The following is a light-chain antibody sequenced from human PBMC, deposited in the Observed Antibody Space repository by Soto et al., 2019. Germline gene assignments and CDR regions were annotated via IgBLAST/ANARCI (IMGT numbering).Light chain of an antibody. V-gene: IGLV4-69*01. J-gene: IGLJ2*01. Sequence: QSALTQSPSASASLGASVKLTCTLSSGHSSYAIAWHQQQPEKGPRYLMRLNSDGSHSKGDGIPDRFSGSSSGAERYLTISGLQSEDEADYYCQTWGTGLYVVFGGGTKLTVL. CDR2: LNSDGSH. CDR1: SGHSSYA. CDR3: QTWGTGLYVV.